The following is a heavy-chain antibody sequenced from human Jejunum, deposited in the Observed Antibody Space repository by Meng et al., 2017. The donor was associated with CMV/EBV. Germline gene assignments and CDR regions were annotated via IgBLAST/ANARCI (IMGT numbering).Heavy chain of an antibody. V-gene: IGHV4-30-4*01. Sequence: GDSISSGGHFWSWIRQPPGKGLEWIGYTFHTGNAHYNMFLKSRVSISVDTSRNLFSLHMTSVTAADTAVYYCARGDYDTSGYYFDYWGQGTLVTVSS. CDR2: TFHTGNA. D-gene: IGHD3-22*01. CDR1: GDSISSGGHF. J-gene: IGHJ4*02. CDR3: ARGDYDTSGYYFDY.